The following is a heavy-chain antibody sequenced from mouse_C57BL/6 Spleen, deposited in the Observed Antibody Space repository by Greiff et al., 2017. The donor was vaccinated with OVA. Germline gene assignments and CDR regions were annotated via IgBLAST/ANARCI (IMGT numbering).Heavy chain of an antibody. CDR1: GYAFSSYW. V-gene: IGHV1-80*01. D-gene: IGHD2-12*01. CDR3: ARGGDSYYSYAMDY. CDR2: IYPGDGDT. Sequence: QVHVKQSGAELVKPGASVKISCKASGYAFSSYWMNWVKQRPGKGLEWIGQIYPGDGDTNYNGKFKGKATLTADKSSSTAYMQLSSLTSEDSAVYFCARGGDSYYSYAMDYWGQGTSVTVSS. J-gene: IGHJ4*01.